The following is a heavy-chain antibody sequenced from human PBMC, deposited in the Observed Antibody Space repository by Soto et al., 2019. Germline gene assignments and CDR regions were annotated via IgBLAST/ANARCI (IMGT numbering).Heavy chain of an antibody. CDR1: GGSISSGGYY. J-gene: IGHJ1*01. CDR3: AIYDSSGSRGFQH. V-gene: IGHV4-31*03. D-gene: IGHD3-22*01. Sequence: QVQLQESGPGLVKPSQTLSLTCTVSGGSISSGGYYWSWIRQHPGKGLEWIGYIYYSGSTYYNPSFKSRVTISVDTSKNQFPLKLSSVTAADTAVYYCAIYDSSGSRGFQHWGRGTLVTVSS. CDR2: IYYSGST.